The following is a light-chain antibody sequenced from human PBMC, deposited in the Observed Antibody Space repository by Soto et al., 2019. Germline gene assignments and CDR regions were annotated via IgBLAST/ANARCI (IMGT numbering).Light chain of an antibody. Sequence: EIVFTQSPTPLSLSPGERATLSYRASQIVSGKYLAWYHQRPGQAPRLLIYGASSRATGIPDRFSGSGSGTDFTLAINRLEPEDSAVYYCQQYYSSPRTFGRGTKVDIK. CDR1: QIVSGKY. V-gene: IGKV3-20*01. J-gene: IGKJ1*01. CDR2: GAS. CDR3: QQYYSSPRT.